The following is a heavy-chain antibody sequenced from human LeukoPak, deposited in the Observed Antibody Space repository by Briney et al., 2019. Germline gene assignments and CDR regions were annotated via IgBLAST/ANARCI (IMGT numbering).Heavy chain of an antibody. CDR2: IYYSGST. J-gene: IGHJ4*02. D-gene: IGHD5-24*01. V-gene: IGHV4-31*03. CDR1: GGSISSSSYY. Sequence: PSETLSLTCTVSGGSISSSSYYWGWIRQHPGKGPEWIGYIYYSGSTYYNPSLKSRVTISVDTSKNQFSLKLSSVTAADTAVYYCARGVRWLQLSYFDYWGQGTLVTVSS. CDR3: ARGVRWLQLSYFDY.